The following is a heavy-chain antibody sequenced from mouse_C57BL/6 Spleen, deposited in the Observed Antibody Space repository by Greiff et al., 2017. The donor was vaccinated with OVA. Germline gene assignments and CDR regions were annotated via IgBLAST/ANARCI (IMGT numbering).Heavy chain of an antibody. V-gene: IGHV1-42*01. D-gene: IGHD2-3*01. CDR3: ARWSLYDGYYLYAMDY. CDR2: INPSTGGT. CDR1: GYSFTGYY. J-gene: IGHJ4*01. Sequence: VQLQQSGPELVKPGASVKISCKASGYSFTGYYMNWVKQSPEKSLEWIGEINPSTGGTTYNQKFKAKATLTVDKSSSTAYMQLKSLTSEDSAVYYCARWSLYDGYYLYAMDYWGQGTSVTVSS.